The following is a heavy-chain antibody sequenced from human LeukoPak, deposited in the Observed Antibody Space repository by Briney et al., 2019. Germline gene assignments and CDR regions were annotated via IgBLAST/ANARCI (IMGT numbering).Heavy chain of an antibody. CDR2: VYHSGST. Sequence: SETLSLTCAVSGGSISSSNWWSWVRQPPGKGLEWIGEVYHSGSTNYNPSLKSRVTISVDKSKNQFSLKLSSVTAADTAVYYCARSTGDRNYYYYMDVWGKGTTVTISS. CDR1: GGSISSSNW. J-gene: IGHJ6*03. V-gene: IGHV4-4*02. CDR3: ARSTGDRNYYYYMDV. D-gene: IGHD7-27*01.